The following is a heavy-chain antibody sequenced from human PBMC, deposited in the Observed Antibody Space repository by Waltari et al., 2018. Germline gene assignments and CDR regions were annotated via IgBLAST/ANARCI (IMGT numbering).Heavy chain of an antibody. V-gene: IGHV3-74*01. J-gene: IGHJ6*02. Sequence: EEQLLESGGGLVQPGASLRLSCAGTGFRFSNYWMTCVRQPQGKGLVWVARISNDETSISYADSVKGRFTISRDNAKNTVYLQMKRLRVEDTAVYYCARLAPRTYRSPVPGRHYYYGMDVWGQGTTVTVSS. CDR3: ARLAPRTYRSPVPGRHYYYGMDV. CDR1: GFRFSNYW. D-gene: IGHD3-10*01. CDR2: ISNDETSI.